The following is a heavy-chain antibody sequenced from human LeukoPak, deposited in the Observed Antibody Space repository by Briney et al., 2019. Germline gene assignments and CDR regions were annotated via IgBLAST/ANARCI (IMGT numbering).Heavy chain of an antibody. CDR1: GFTFSSYR. J-gene: IGHJ6*03. CDR2: ISSSTTYI. CDR3: ARLNSYYYYMDV. D-gene: IGHD4-23*01. Sequence: GGSLRLSCAASGFTFSSYRMNWVRQAPGKGLEWVSFISSSTTYIYYADSVKGRYTISRDNAKNSLYLQMNSLRAEDSAVYYCARLNSYYYYMDVWGKGTTVTVSS. V-gene: IGHV3-21*01.